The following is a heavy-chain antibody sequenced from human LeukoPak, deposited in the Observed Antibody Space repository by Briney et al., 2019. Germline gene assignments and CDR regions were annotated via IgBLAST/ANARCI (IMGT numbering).Heavy chain of an antibody. J-gene: IGHJ3*02. D-gene: IGHD1-1*01. CDR1: GYSFTSYW. CDR2: IYPGDSDT. V-gene: IGHV5-51*01. CDR3: ATPRTTGTTRGAFDI. Sequence: KGGESLKISCKGSGYSFTSYWIGWVRQLPGKGLEWMGIIYPGDSDTRYSPSFQGQVTISADKSISTAYLQWSSLKASDTAMYYCATPRTTGTTRGAFDIWGQGTMVTVSS.